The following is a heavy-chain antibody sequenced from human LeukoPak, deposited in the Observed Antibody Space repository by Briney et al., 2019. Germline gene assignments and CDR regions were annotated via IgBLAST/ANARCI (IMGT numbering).Heavy chain of an antibody. CDR3: TRWELLPDY. J-gene: IGHJ4*02. D-gene: IGHD1-26*01. Sequence: GRSLRLSCTASGFTFGDYAMSWVRQAPGKGLEWVGFIRSKAYGGTTEYAASVKGRFTISRDDSKSIAYLQMNSLKTEDTAVYYCTRWELLPDYWGQGTLVTVSS. V-gene: IGHV3-49*04. CDR1: GFTFGDYA. CDR2: IRSKAYGGTT.